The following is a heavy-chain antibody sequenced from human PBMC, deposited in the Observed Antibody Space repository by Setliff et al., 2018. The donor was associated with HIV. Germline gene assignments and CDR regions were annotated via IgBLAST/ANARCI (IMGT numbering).Heavy chain of an antibody. Sequence: VKVSCKASGDTFNSEVITWVRQAPGQGLEWMGGILPMSGTTKYAEKFQGRLTITSDKSTNSVYMEMTSLRSEDTAVYYCARSTLPRAFDIWGQGTMVTVSS. J-gene: IGHJ3*02. CDR1: GDTFNSEV. CDR3: ARSTLPRAFDI. CDR2: ILPMSGTT. V-gene: IGHV1-69*06.